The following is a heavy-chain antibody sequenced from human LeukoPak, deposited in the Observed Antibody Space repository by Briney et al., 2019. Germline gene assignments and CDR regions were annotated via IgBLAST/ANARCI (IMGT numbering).Heavy chain of an antibody. D-gene: IGHD3-22*01. CDR1: GFTFSSYG. J-gene: IGHJ4*02. CDR2: ISYDGSNK. CDR3: AKDIWAGYYDSSGYVDY. Sequence: GGSLRLSCAASGFTFSSYGMHWVRQAPGKGLEWVAVISYDGSNKYYADSVKGRFTISRDNSKNTLYLQMNSLRAEDTAVYYCAKDIWAGYYDSSGYVDYWGQGTLVTVSS. V-gene: IGHV3-30*18.